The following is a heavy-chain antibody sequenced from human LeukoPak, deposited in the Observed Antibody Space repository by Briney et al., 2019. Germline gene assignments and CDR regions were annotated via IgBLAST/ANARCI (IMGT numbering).Heavy chain of an antibody. V-gene: IGHV3-74*01. CDR2: INGDGSDT. CDR3: ARVGIQQYFDY. CDR1: GFTFRSYW. Sequence: GGSLRLSCAASGFTFRSYWMHWVRQAPGKGLVWVSGINGDGSDTSYADDVKGRFTISRDNAKNTFYLQMNSLRAEDTAVYYCARVGIQQYFDYWGQGTLVTASS. J-gene: IGHJ4*02. D-gene: IGHD5-18*01.